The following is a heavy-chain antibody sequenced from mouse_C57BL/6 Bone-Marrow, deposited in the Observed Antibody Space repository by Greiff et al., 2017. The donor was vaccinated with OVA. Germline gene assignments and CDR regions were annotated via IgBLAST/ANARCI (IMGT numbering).Heavy chain of an antibody. CDR3: AGAITGYFDY. CDR2: ISSGSSTI. CDR1: GFTFSDYG. Sequence: EVKVVESGGGLVKPGGSLKLSCAASGFTFSDYGMHWVRQAPEKGLEWVAYISSGSSTIYYAYTVKGRFTISRDNATNTLFLQKTSRRSEDTAMYYCAGAITGYFDYWGQGTTLTVSS. V-gene: IGHV5-17*01. J-gene: IGHJ2*01. D-gene: IGHD4-1*01.